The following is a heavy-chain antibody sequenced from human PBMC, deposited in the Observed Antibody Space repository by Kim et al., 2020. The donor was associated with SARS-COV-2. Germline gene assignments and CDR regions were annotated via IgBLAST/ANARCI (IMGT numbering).Heavy chain of an antibody. Sequence: GGSLRLSCEASGFNFSSYWMHWARQAPGKGLVWVSRINSDGSATRYADSVKGRFTISRDNAKNTLYVQINSLRAEDTAVHFCAREGIAAAGDGVGDYWGQGTLVTVSS. J-gene: IGHJ4*02. CDR1: GFNFSSYW. V-gene: IGHV3-74*01. CDR3: AREGIAAAGDGVGDY. CDR2: INSDGSAT. D-gene: IGHD6-13*01.